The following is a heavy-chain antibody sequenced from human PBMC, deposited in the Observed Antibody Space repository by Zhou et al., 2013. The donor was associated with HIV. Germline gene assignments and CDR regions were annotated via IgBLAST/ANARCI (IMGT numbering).Heavy chain of an antibody. D-gene: IGHD2-2*01. CDR2: INPNSGGT. CDR1: GYSFSGHY. CDR3: ARDALFCSSHTCYYYYYYMVR. Sequence: QVQLMQSGAEVKKPGASVKVSCKASGYSFSGHYIFWVRQAPGEGLEWMGWINPNSGGTEYAQKFQGRVTMTRDTSISTAYMELTRLTSDDTAVYYCARDALFCSSHTCYYYYYYMVRLGRWTDGHRLL. V-gene: IGHV1-2*02. J-gene: IGHJ6*03.